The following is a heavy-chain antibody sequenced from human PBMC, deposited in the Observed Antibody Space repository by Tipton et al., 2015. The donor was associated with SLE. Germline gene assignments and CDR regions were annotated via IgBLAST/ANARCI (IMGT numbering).Heavy chain of an antibody. D-gene: IGHD1-26*01. V-gene: IGHV4-39*07. J-gene: IGHJ4*02. Sequence: TLSLTCTVSGGPISSSSYYWGWIRQPPGKGLEWIGSIYYSGSTYYNPSLKSRVTTSVDTSKNQFSLKLSSVTAADTAVYYCARIGVGAPDYWGQGTLVTVSS. CDR2: IYYSGST. CDR3: ARIGVGAPDY. CDR1: GGPISSSSYY.